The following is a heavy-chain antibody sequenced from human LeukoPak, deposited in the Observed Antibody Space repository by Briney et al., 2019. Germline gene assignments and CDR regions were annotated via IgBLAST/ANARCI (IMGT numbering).Heavy chain of an antibody. CDR2: IYHSGST. V-gene: IGHV4-30-2*01. CDR1: GGSISSGGYY. CDR3: AKVARLAAAGTYYYYGMDV. Sequence: SQTLSLTCTVSGGSISSGGYYWSWIRQPPGKGLEWIGYIYHSGSTYYNPSLKSQVTISVDRSKNQFSLKLSSVTAADTAVYYCAKVARLAAAGTYYYYGMDVWGQGTTVTVSS. J-gene: IGHJ6*02. D-gene: IGHD6-13*01.